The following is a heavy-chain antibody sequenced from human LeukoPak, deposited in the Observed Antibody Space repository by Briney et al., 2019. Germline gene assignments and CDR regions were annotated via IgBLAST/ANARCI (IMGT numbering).Heavy chain of an antibody. CDR1: GFVFSDYG. V-gene: IGHV3-30*02. D-gene: IGHD6-13*01. CDR3: AARTAAVH. CDR2: VRYDGSNE. Sequence: GGSLRLSCAASGFVFSDYGMHWVRQAPGKGLEWVAFVRYDGSNEYYADSMKGRFTISRDNSKNTLYLQMNNLRAEDTAVYYCAARTAAVHWGQGTLVTVSS. J-gene: IGHJ4*02.